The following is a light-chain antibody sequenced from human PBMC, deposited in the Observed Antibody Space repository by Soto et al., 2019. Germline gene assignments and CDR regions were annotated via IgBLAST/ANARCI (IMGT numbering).Light chain of an antibody. CDR3: QQYNSYST. CDR2: KAS. CDR1: QSVSDW. Sequence: DIQMTQSPSTLSASVGDRVTITCRASQSVSDWLAWYQQKPGKAPKLLIYKASSLESRVPSRFSGSGSGTEFTLTISGLQPDDFATYYCQQYNSYSTFGQGTKVEIK. J-gene: IGKJ1*01. V-gene: IGKV1-5*03.